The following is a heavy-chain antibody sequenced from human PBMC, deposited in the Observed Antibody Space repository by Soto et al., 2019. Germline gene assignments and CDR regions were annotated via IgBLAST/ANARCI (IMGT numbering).Heavy chain of an antibody. CDR1: GFTFSSYA. CDR3: AKVPSDVIRDYYYYMDV. V-gene: IGHV3-23*01. D-gene: IGHD3-10*01. Sequence: EVQLLESGGGLVQPGGSLRLSCAASGFTFSSYAMSWVRQAPGKGLEWVPAISGSGGSTYYADSVKGRFTISRDNSKNTLYLQMNGLTAEDTAVYYCAKVPSDVIRDYYYYMDVWGKGTTVTVSS. CDR2: ISGSGGST. J-gene: IGHJ6*03.